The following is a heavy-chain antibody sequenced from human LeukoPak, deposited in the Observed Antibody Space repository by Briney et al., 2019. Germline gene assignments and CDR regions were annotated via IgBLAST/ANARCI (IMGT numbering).Heavy chain of an antibody. J-gene: IGHJ4*02. V-gene: IGHV1-3*01. CDR1: GYTFTSYA. Sequence: ASAKVSCKASGYTFTSYAMHWVRQAPGQRLEWMGWINAGNGNTKYSQKFQGRVTITRDTSASTAYMELSSLRSEDTAVYYCARRSTLYSSGWFYFDFWGQGTLVTVSS. CDR3: ARRSTLYSSGWFYFDF. CDR2: INAGNGNT. D-gene: IGHD6-19*01.